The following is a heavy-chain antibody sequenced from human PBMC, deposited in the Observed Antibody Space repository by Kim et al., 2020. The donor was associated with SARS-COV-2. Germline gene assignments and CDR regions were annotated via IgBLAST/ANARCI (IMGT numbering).Heavy chain of an antibody. D-gene: IGHD5-18*01. CDR2: ISAYNGNT. V-gene: IGHV1-18*01. CDR1: GYTFTSYG. CDR3: ARGVNTAMVTLYYYGMDV. Sequence: ASVKVSCKASGYTFTSYGISWVRQAPGQGLEWMGWISAYNGNTNYAQKLQGRVTMTTDTSTSTAYMELRSLRSDDTAVYYCARGVNTAMVTLYYYGMDVWGQGTTVTVSS. J-gene: IGHJ6*02.